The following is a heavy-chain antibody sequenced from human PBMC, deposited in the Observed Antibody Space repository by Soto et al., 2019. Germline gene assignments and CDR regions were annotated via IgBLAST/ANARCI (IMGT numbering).Heavy chain of an antibody. CDR2: IYSGGYT. D-gene: IGHD3-10*01. Sequence: EVQLVESGGGLIQPGGSLRLSCAVSGFTVSNNYMSWVRQAPGKGLEGVSVIYSGGYTAYGDSVKGRFTISRDNSKNTPFPQMNSRRAAARAVFSFATHPGGGGYWGQGTLVTVSS. CDR1: GFTVSNNY. V-gene: IGHV3-53*01. CDR3: ATHPGGGGY. J-gene: IGHJ4*02.